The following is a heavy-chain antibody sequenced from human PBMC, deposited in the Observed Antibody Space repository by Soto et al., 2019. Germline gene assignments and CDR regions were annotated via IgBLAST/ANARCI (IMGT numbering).Heavy chain of an antibody. CDR2: ISYDGNNK. J-gene: IGHJ4*02. D-gene: IGHD6-13*01. V-gene: IGHV3-30*03. CDR3: ARDRSNCWAFDY. CDR1: GFTFSSYG. Sequence: GGSLRLSCAASGFTFSSYGMHWVRQAPGKGLEWVAIISYDGNNKYYADSVRGRFTISRDISKNTLYLQMDSLRAEGTALYYCARDRSNCWAFDYWGQGTLVTVSS.